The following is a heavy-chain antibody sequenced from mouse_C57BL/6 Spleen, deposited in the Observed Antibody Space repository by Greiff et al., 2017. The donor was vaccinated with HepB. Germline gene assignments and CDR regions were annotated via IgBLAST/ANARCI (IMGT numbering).Heavy chain of an antibody. J-gene: IGHJ4*01. CDR3: ASEGDLRAMDY. CDR1: GYTFTSYW. CDR2: IYPGSGST. V-gene: IGHV1-55*01. D-gene: IGHD2-13*01. Sequence: QVHVKQPGAELVKPGASVKMSCKASGYTFTSYWITWVKQRPGQGLEWIGDIYPGSGSTNYNEKFKSKATLTVDASSSTAYMQLSRLTSVDSAVYYCASEGDLRAMDYWGQGTSVTVS.